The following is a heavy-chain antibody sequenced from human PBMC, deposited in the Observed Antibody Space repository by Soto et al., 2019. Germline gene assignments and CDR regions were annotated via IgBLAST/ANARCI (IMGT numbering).Heavy chain of an antibody. CDR1: GGSVSSGGYY. V-gene: IGHV4-61*08. CDR2: IYYSGST. J-gene: IGHJ6*02. Sequence: PSETLSLTCTVSGGSVSSGGYYWSWIRQPPGKGPEWIGYIYYSGSTNYNPSLKSRVTVSVDTSKNQFSLKLSSVTAADTAVYYCARHVYDFWSGYHYYYGMDVWGQGTTVTVSS. CDR3: ARHVYDFWSGYHYYYGMDV. D-gene: IGHD3-3*01.